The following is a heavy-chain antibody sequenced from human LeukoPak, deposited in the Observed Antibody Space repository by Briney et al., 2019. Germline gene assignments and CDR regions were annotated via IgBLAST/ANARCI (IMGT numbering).Heavy chain of an antibody. CDR1: AFTVSSKY. CDR2: IYSGVST. Sequence: GRSLSLSCAPSAFTVSSKYTSCARQPPGKWLEWVLVIYSGVSTYYADSVKGRFTTSRDNSKSTLYLQMKSLRAEDTAVYYCARTVGYGDYHWFDLWGQGTLVTVSS. V-gene: IGHV3-53*01. D-gene: IGHD4-17*01. CDR3: ARTVGYGDYHWFDL. J-gene: IGHJ5*02.